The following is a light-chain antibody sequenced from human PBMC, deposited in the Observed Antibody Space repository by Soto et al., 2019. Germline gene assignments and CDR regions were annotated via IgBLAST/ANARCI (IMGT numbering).Light chain of an antibody. V-gene: IGKV1-39*01. Sequence: DIQMTQSPSSLSASVGDRVTITCGASQSISSYLNWYQQKPGKAPKLLIYAASTLQSGVPSRLSGSGYGTDLTLTISCMQSEDFATYYCQQYYSYPRTFGHGTKVDIK. CDR3: QQYYSYPRT. CDR2: AAS. CDR1: QSISSY. J-gene: IGKJ1*01.